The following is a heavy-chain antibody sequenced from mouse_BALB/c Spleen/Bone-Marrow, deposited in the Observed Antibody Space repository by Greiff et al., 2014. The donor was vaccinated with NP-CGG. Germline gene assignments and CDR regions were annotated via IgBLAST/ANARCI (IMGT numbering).Heavy chain of an antibody. CDR3: ARHEGGGYFGY. V-gene: IGHV1-62-2*01. J-gene: IGHJ2*01. CDR1: GYTFTEYI. Sequence: VQRVESGAGLVKPGASVKLSCKASGYTFTEYIIHWVKQRSGQGLEWIGWFYPGSGSIKYNEKFKDKATLTADKSSSTVYMELSRLTSEDSAVYFCARHEGGGYFGYWGQGTTLTVSS. CDR2: FYPGSGSI. D-gene: IGHD1-1*02.